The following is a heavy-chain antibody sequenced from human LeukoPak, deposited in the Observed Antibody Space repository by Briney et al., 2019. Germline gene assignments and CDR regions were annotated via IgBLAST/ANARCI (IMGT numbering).Heavy chain of an antibody. J-gene: IGHJ4*02. CDR3: AGASSGWGFDY. V-gene: IGHV4-34*01. CDR2: INHSGST. Sequence: PSETLSLTCTVSGGSISSYYWSWIRQPPGKGLEWIGEINHSGSTNYNPSLKSRVTISVDTSKNQFSLKLSSVTAADTAVYYCAGASSGWGFDYWGQGTLVTVSS. D-gene: IGHD6-19*01. CDR1: GGSISSYY.